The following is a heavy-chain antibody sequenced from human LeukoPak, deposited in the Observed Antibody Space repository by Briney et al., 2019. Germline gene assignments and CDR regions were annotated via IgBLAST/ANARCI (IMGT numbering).Heavy chain of an antibody. V-gene: IGHV1-46*01. CDR2: INPSGGST. CDR3: ARVVGSIWFGEFRFDP. D-gene: IGHD3-10*01. J-gene: IGHJ5*02. Sequence: ASVKVSCKASGYTFTTYYMHWVRQAPGQGLEWMGIINPSGGSTSYEQKFQGRVTMTRDMSTSTVYMELSSLRSEDTAVYYCARVVGSIWFGEFRFDPWGQGTLVTVSS. CDR1: GYTFTTYY.